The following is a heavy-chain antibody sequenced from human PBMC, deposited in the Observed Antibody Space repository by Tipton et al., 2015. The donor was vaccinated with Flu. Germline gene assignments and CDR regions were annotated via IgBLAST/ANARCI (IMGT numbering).Heavy chain of an antibody. D-gene: IGHD4-17*01. CDR1: GGSISSGGYY. V-gene: IGHV4-31*02. CDR2: IYYSGST. J-gene: IGHJ4*02. Sequence: LRLSCSVSGGSISSGGYYWSWIRQHPGKGLEWIGYIYYSGSTYSNPSLKSRVTISLDTSKNQFSLKLSSVTAADTAVYYCARGMPYGDLDNWGQGTLVTVSS. CDR3: ARGMPYGDLDN.